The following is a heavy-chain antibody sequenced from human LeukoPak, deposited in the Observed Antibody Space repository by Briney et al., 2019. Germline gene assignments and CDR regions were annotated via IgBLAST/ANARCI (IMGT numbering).Heavy chain of an antibody. D-gene: IGHD5-12*01. Sequence: SVKVSCKASGGTFRSYAISWVRQAPGQGLEWMGRIIPVLGIADYAQKFRGTVTITADRSTYTAYMELSSLRSEDTAVYYCASGGYTYGQIYWFDPWGQGTLVIVSS. J-gene: IGHJ5*02. CDR3: ASGGYTYGQIYWFDP. V-gene: IGHV1-69*04. CDR1: GGTFRSYA. CDR2: IIPVLGIA.